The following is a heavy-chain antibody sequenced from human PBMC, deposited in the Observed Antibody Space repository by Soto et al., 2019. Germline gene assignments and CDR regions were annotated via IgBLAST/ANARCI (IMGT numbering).Heavy chain of an antibody. CDR1: GGSISTGGYY. CDR3: ARDVGSSGSYFDY. D-gene: IGHD6-13*01. Sequence: QVQLQESGPGLVKPSQTLSLTCTVSGGSISTGGYYWSWIRQHPGKGLEWIGYIYYSGSTYYNPSLKSRVTISLDTSKNQFSLKLSSVTAADTAVYYCARDVGSSGSYFDYWGQGTLVTVSS. CDR2: IYYSGST. J-gene: IGHJ4*02. V-gene: IGHV4-31*03.